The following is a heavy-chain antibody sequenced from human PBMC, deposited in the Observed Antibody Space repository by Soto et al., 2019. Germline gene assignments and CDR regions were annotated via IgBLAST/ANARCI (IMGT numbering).Heavy chain of an antibody. CDR1: GFSFVNYA. J-gene: IGHJ4*02. V-gene: IGHV3-23*01. D-gene: IGHD6-19*01. CDR3: AKATTNGGWFNPFDS. Sequence: SLRFSCAASGFSFVNYAMNWVLQSPVKGLEWVSGLSGSGTSTYYADSVKGRFTISRDNSRDTLFLQMNSLTADDTAVYYCAKATTNGGWFNPFDSWGQGALVTVSS. CDR2: LSGSGTST.